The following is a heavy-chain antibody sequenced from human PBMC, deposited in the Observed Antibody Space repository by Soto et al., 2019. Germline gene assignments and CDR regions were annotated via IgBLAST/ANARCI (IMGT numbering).Heavy chain of an antibody. J-gene: IGHJ6*02. V-gene: IGHV1-2*04. CDR2: INPSTGGA. CDR1: GYTFIGYY. CDR3: ARASGRDYYYGMGV. Sequence: QVQLVQSGAEVKKPGASVNISCKASGYTFIGYYMNWVRQAPGQGLEWMGWINPSTGGAHSAQKFQGWVTMTSDRSSSTAHVELRGLKSDDSAVYYCARASGRDYYYGMGVWGQGTTVIVSS.